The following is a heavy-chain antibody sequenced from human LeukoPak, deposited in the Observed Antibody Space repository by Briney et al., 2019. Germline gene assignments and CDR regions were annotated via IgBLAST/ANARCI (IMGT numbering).Heavy chain of an antibody. CDR1: GFSISTHT. V-gene: IGHV3-23*01. CDR3: AKSAGRAVAVY. CDR2: ISGSGGST. Sequence: GGSLRLSCVASGFSISTHTLNWLRQAPGKGLEWVSAISGSGGSTYYADSVKGRFTISRDNSKNMLYLQMNSLRAEDTAVYYCAKSAGRAVAVYWGQGTLVTVSS. J-gene: IGHJ4*02. D-gene: IGHD6-19*01.